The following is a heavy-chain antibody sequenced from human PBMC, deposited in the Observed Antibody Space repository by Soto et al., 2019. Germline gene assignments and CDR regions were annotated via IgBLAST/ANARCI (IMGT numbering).Heavy chain of an antibody. D-gene: IGHD1-1*01. J-gene: IGHJ1*01. CDR2: ITVKGNT. CDR1: GAYISDFS. CDR3: ARESGENWTHEDQ. Sequence: QVQQLESGPGLVKPLDTLSLTCTVSGAYISDFSWSWIRQPAGKGLEWIGRITVKGNTQYNPSFRSRGSMSVDTYRNQISMNLQPATAADTALKYYARESGENWTHEDQWGQGTLVTVSS. V-gene: IGHV4-4*07.